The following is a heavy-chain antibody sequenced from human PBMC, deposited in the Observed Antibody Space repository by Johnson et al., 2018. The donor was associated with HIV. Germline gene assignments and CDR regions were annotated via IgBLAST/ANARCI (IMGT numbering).Heavy chain of an antibody. CDR2: ISYDGSNK. D-gene: IGHD3-3*01. V-gene: IGHV3-30*04. CDR1: GFTFSSYA. CDR3: ARGCSVLQHLEWSFAAFDI. Sequence: QEKLVESGGGVVQPGRSLRLSCAASGFTFSSYAMHWVRQAPGKGLEWVAVISYDGSNKYYADSVKGRFTVSRDSAKNSLYLQMNSLRAEDTAFYYCARGCSVLQHLEWSFAAFDIWGQGTTVTVSS. J-gene: IGHJ3*02.